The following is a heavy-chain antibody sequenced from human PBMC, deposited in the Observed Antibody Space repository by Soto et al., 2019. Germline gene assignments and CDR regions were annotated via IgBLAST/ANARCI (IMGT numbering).Heavy chain of an antibody. Sequence: GGSLRLSCAASGFTFSNNAMSWVRQAPGKGLEWVSLIGDSGGMPYYPESVKGRFTISRDTSRNTLYLQMNSLRVEDTAVYYCAKDSWAIFGVPAGEYYAMDVWGQGTTVTVSS. CDR2: IGDSGGMP. V-gene: IGHV3-23*01. CDR3: AKDSWAIFGVPAGEYYAMDV. J-gene: IGHJ6*02. D-gene: IGHD3-3*01. CDR1: GFTFSNNA.